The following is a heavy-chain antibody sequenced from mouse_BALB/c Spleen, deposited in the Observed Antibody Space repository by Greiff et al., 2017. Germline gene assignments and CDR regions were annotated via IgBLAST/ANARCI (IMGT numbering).Heavy chain of an antibody. CDR2: ISYSGST. Sequence: EVKLMESGPSLVKPSQTLSLTCSVTGDSITSCYWNWIRKFPGNKLEYMGYISYSGSTYYNPSLKSRISITRDTSKNQYYLQLNSVTTEDTATYYCARYDYDDVSFDYWGQGTTLTVSS. D-gene: IGHD2-4*01. J-gene: IGHJ2*01. V-gene: IGHV3-8*02. CDR3: ARYDYDDVSFDY. CDR1: GDSITSCY.